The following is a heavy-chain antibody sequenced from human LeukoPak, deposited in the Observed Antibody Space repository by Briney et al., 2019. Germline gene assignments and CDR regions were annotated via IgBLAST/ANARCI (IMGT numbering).Heavy chain of an antibody. D-gene: IGHD1-26*01. CDR2: ISWNSGSI. V-gene: IGHV3-9*03. CDR3: VKALGTADAFHI. Sequence: GGSLRLSCAASGFTFDNYAMHWVRQAPGKGLEWVSGISWNSGSIDYADSVKGRFTISRDNAKNSLYLQMNSLRVEDMALYYCVKALGTADAFHIWGQGTMVTVSS. J-gene: IGHJ3*02. CDR1: GFTFDNYA.